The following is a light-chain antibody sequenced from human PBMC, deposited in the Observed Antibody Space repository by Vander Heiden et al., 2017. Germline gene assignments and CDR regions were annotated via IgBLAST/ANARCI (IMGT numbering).Light chain of an antibody. J-gene: IGLJ1*01. CDR1: NIGGKN. V-gene: IGLV3-9*01. Sequence: SCDLTPPLSVSVALGQTATISGGGKNIGGKNVHWLQQKPGLSPVLVIYRDTGRPSDISERFSGSNSEDTATLTITRAQADDEADYFCQVWDNSAYVFGTGTKIFVL. CDR2: RDT. CDR3: QVWDNSAYV.